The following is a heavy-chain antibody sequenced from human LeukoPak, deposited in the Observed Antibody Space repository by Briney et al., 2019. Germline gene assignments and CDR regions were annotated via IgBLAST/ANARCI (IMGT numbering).Heavy chain of an antibody. CDR3: AKNRGSGSYCDY. Sequence: PGGSLTLSCATSGFTFSNYWMTWVRQAPGKGLEWVANIKQDGSEKYYVDSVKGRFNISRDNAKNSLYLQMNSLRAEDTAVYYCAKNRGSGSYCDYWGQGTLVTVSS. D-gene: IGHD3-10*01. V-gene: IGHV3-7*01. CDR1: GFTFSNYW. CDR2: IKQDGSEK. J-gene: IGHJ4*02.